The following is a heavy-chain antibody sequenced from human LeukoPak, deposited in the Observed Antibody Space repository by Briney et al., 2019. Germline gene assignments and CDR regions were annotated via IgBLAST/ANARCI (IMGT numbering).Heavy chain of an antibody. CDR3: ARDAYGAWTSD. J-gene: IGHJ4*02. Sequence: GGSLRLSCVASGFTFSSYEMNWVRQAPGKGMEWVAYISGSGSPIYYADSVRGRFTISRDNAKNSLYLQMNSLRAEDTAVYYCARDAYGAWTSDWGQGTLVTVSS. CDR1: GFTFSSYE. CDR2: ISGSGSPI. D-gene: IGHD3/OR15-3a*01. V-gene: IGHV3-48*03.